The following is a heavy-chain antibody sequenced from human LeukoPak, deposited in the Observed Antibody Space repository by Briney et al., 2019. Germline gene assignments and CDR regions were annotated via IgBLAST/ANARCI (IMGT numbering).Heavy chain of an antibody. CDR3: ARGGGMTVVHGDLDY. Sequence: SETLSLTCTVSGASITSNFWSWVRQPPGEGLEWIGYMYYSGSTKYNPSLKSRVTISVDTSKNQFSLKLTSVTAADTAVYYCARGGGMTVVHGDLDYWGQGTLVTVSS. CDR1: GASITSNF. D-gene: IGHD2-15*01. J-gene: IGHJ4*02. V-gene: IGHV4-59*01. CDR2: MYYSGST.